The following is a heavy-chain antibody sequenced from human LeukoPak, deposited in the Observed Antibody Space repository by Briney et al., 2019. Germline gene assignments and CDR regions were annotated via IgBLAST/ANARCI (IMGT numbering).Heavy chain of an antibody. CDR1: GYTFTNYD. D-gene: IGHD1-26*01. CDR2: MNPYSGNT. CDR3: AKSKVGATTLPIDF. Sequence: ASVTVSCKSSGYTFTNYDINWVRQATGQGLEWMGWMNPYSGNTGYAQEFQGRITMTRDTSISTAYMELSRLRSEDTAMYYCAKSKVGATTLPIDFWGQGTLVTVSS. V-gene: IGHV1-8*01. J-gene: IGHJ4*02.